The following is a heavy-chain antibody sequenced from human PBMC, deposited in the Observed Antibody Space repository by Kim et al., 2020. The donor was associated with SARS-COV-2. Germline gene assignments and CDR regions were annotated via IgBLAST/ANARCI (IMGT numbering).Heavy chain of an antibody. D-gene: IGHD5-12*01. CDR3: ACHGYNIDY. V-gene: IGHV4-34*01. J-gene: IGHJ4*02. Sequence: GRTNYTPSLTSRVTRTVDTSKNQFSLKLSSVTAADTAVYYCACHGYNIDYWGQGTLVTVSS. CDR2: GRT.